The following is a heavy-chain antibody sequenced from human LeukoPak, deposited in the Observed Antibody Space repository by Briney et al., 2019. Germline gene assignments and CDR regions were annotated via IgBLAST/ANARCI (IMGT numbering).Heavy chain of an antibody. Sequence: GGSLRLSCAASGFTFSNAWMSWVRQAPGKGLEWVGRIKSKTDGGTTDYAAPVKGRFTISRDDSKNTLYLQMNSLKTEDTAVYYYTTEGTYYYDSSGYYPFYYYYYMDVWGKGTTVTVSS. CDR3: TTEGTYYYDSSGYYPFYYYYYMDV. V-gene: IGHV3-15*01. D-gene: IGHD3-22*01. J-gene: IGHJ6*03. CDR2: IKSKTDGGTT. CDR1: GFTFSNAW.